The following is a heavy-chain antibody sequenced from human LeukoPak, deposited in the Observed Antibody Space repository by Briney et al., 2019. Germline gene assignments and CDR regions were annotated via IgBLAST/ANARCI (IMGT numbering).Heavy chain of an antibody. CDR2: IYYSGST. CDR3: ARIWGYCSGGSCPWFDP. V-gene: IGHV4-59*01. CDR1: GGSISSYY. J-gene: IGHJ5*02. D-gene: IGHD2-15*01. Sequence: SETLSLTCTVSGGSISSYYWSWIRQPSGKGLEWIGYIYYSGSTNYNPSLKSRVTISVDTSKNQFSLKLSSVTAADTAVYYCARIWGYCSGGSCPWFDPWGQGTLVTVSS.